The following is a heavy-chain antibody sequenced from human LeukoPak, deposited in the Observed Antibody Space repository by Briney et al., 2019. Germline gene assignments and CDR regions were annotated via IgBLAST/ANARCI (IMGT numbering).Heavy chain of an antibody. D-gene: IGHD2-15*01. J-gene: IGHJ4*02. CDR1: GFTFSSYG. V-gene: IGHV3-23*01. CDR3: AKAPVTTCSGTFCYPFDY. Sequence: GGSLRLSCAAFGFTFSSYGMHWVRQGPGKGLEWVSAIAVTGGTYHADSVRGRLTISRDSSKNTLYLQMSSLRAEDAGVYYCAKAPVTTCSGTFCYPFDYWGQGTLVTVSS. CDR2: IAVTGGT.